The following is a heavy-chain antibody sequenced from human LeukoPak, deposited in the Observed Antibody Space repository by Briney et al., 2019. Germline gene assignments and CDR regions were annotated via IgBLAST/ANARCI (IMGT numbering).Heavy chain of an antibody. J-gene: IGHJ5*02. V-gene: IGHV3-23*01. CDR3: AKDQCSGSYYWFDP. CDR2: ISGSGGST. D-gene: IGHD1-26*01. Sequence: GGSLRLSCAASGFTFSSYAMTWVRQAPGKGLEWVSSISGSGGSTYYADSVKGRFTISRDNSKNTLYLQMNSLRAEDTAVYYCAKDQCSGSYYWFDPWGQGTLVTVSS. CDR1: GFTFSSYA.